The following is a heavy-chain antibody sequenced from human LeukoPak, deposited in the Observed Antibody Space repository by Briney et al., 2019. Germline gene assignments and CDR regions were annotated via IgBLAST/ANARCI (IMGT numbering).Heavy chain of an antibody. Sequence: ASVKVSCKASGYTFTRCGISWVRQAPGQGLEWMGWISGYNDNPHYAQSFQGRVTMTTDTSSSTAYMELRSLGSDDTAVYYCARVGRDCRDTRCTWSDCLDPWGQGTLVTVSS. CDR3: ARVGRDCRDTRCTWSDCLDP. V-gene: IGHV1-18*01. CDR2: ISGYNDNP. J-gene: IGHJ5*02. CDR1: GYTFTRCG. D-gene: IGHD2-2*01.